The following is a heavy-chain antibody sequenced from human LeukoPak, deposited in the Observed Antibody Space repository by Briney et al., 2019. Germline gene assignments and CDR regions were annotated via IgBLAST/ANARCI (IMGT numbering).Heavy chain of an antibody. CDR2: ISGTSTYI. Sequence: GGSLRLSCAASGFTLSIYSINWVRQAPGRGLEWVSSISGTSTYIYYADSVKGRFTISRDNAKNSLYLQMNSLRAEDTGVYYCARDKYSTRLDTFTMWGQGTMVTVSS. V-gene: IGHV3-21*01. CDR1: GFTLSIYS. CDR3: ARDKYSTRLDTFTM. J-gene: IGHJ3*02. D-gene: IGHD5-18*01.